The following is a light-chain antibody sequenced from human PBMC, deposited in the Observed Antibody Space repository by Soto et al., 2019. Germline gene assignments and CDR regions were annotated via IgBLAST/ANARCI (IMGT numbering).Light chain of an antibody. CDR2: EVS. Sequence: QSALTQPASVSGSPGQSITISCTGTSSDVGGYNYVSWYQHHPGKAPKLMIYEVSNRPSGVSNRFSGSKSGNTASLTISGLQAEDGADYHCSSYTNVNTIYVFGTGTKVTVL. CDR1: SSDVGGYNY. V-gene: IGLV2-14*01. J-gene: IGLJ1*01. CDR3: SSYTNVNTIYV.